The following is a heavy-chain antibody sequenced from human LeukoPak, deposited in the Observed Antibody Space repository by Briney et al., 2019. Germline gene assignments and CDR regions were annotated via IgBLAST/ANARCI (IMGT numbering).Heavy chain of an antibody. J-gene: IGHJ4*02. CDR3: AKDRVSGSSYYHFDS. CDR2: ISGGGGST. CDR1: GFTFSNYA. V-gene: IGHV3-23*01. D-gene: IGHD1-26*01. Sequence: GGSLRLSCAASGFTFSNYAMSWVRQAPGKGLGWVCLISGGGGSTYYTDSVKGRFTISRDNSKSTLWLQVNSLTADDTAIYYCAKDRVSGSSYYHFDSWGQGTLVTVSS.